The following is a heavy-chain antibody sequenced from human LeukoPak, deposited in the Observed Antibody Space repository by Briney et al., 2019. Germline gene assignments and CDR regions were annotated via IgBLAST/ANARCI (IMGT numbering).Heavy chain of an antibody. D-gene: IGHD5-12*01. CDR1: GFAFSTYA. Sequence: QTGGSLRLSCAASGFAFSTYAMNWVRQAPGNGLEGVSFISGSGGSTHYAASVQRRFTISRDDSKNTLYLQMNSLRAEDTAVYYCAKGSFSGFSTRADYWGQGTLVTVSS. V-gene: IGHV3-23*01. J-gene: IGHJ4*02. CDR3: AKGSFSGFSTRADY. CDR2: ISGSGGST.